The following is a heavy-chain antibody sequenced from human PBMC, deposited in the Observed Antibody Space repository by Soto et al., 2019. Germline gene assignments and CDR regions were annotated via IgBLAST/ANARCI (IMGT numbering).Heavy chain of an antibody. CDR3: ARDFTPAETPGDDFDY. D-gene: IGHD2-15*01. J-gene: IGHJ4*02. V-gene: IGHV3-74*01. CDR1: CFTFSHHW. CDR2: VSADGAYR. Sequence: SLRHSYSASCFTFSHHWRHLVLDDPFKGLVWVSRVSADGAYRSYADFAEGRFTISRDNTKNTIYLQMNGLRADDTSVYYCARDFTPAETPGDDFDYWGRGTLVTVSS.